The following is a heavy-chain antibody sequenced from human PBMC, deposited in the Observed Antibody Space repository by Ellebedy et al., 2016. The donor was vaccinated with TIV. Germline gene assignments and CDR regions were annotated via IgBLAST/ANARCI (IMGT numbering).Heavy chain of an antibody. Sequence: GGSLRLSCAASGFTVSSSYMSWVRQAPGKGLEWVSVIYSGGNTYYADSVRGRFTISRDNSKNTLYLQMNSLRVEDTAVYYCARLLYYYGSGTYPHEYYFDYWGQGTLVTVSS. J-gene: IGHJ4*02. CDR3: ARLLYYYGSGTYPHEYYFDY. D-gene: IGHD3-10*01. CDR1: GFTVSSSY. V-gene: IGHV3-66*04. CDR2: IYSGGNT.